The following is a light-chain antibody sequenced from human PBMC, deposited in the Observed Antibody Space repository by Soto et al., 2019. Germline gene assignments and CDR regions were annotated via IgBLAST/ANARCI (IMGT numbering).Light chain of an antibody. Sequence: DIQMTQSPSTLSASVGDRVTITCRASQSIGSWLAWYQQKPGKAPKLLIYDASSLESGVPSRFSGSGSGTEFTLTISSLQPDDFATYSGQQYNSYAWTFGQGTKVEIK. CDR3: QQYNSYAWT. V-gene: IGKV1-5*01. CDR2: DAS. J-gene: IGKJ1*01. CDR1: QSIGSW.